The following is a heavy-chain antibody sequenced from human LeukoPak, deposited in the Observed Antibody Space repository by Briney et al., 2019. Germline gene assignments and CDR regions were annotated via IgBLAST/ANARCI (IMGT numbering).Heavy chain of an antibody. CDR3: ARLSYYYDSSGYQYYFDY. CDR2: IYPGDSDT. J-gene: IGHJ4*02. D-gene: IGHD3-22*01. CDR1: GYGFTSYW. V-gene: IGHV5-51*01. Sequence: GESLKISCKGSGYGFTSYWIGWVRQMPGKGLEWMGIIYPGDSDTRYSPSFQGQVTISADKSISTAYLQWSSLKASATAMYYCARLSYYYDSSGYQYYFDYWGQGTLATVSS.